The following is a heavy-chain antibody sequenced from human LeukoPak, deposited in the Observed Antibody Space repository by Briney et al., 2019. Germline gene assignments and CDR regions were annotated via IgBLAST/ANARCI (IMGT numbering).Heavy chain of an antibody. V-gene: IGHV1-2*02. Sequence: QGXEWMGWRNPNSGGTNYAQKFQGRVTMTRDTYISTAYMELSRLRSDDTAVYYCASTNFWSGYYFDYWGQGTLVTVSS. D-gene: IGHD3-3*01. CDR2: RNPNSGGT. CDR3: ASTNFWSGYYFDY. J-gene: IGHJ4*02.